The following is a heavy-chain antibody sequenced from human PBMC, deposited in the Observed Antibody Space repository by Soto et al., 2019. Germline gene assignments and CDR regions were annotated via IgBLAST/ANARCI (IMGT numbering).Heavy chain of an antibody. CDR3: VRDGSDCGGDCYHFAY. CDR1: GFTFSSYA. V-gene: IGHV3-64D*06. J-gene: IGHJ4*02. CDR2: ISSNGGST. Sequence: GGSLRLSCSSSGFTFSSYAMHWVRQAPGKGLEYVSAISSNGGSTYYADSVKGRFTISRDNSTNTLYLQMSSLRAEDTAVYYCVRDGSDCGGDCYHFAYWGQGTLVTVS. D-gene: IGHD2-21*02.